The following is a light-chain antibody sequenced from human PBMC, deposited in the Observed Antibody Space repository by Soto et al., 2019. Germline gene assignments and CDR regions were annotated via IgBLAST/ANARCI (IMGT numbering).Light chain of an antibody. J-gene: IGLJ2*01. CDR1: SGDVGGYNY. CDR3: SSYAGSNGVL. Sequence: QSALTQPPSASGSPGQSVTISCSGTSGDVGGYNYVSWYQQHPGKAPKLMIYEVSKRPSGVPDRFSGSKSGNTASLIVSGLQTEDEAHYYCSSYAGSNGVLFGGGTQLTVL. V-gene: IGLV2-8*01. CDR2: EVS.